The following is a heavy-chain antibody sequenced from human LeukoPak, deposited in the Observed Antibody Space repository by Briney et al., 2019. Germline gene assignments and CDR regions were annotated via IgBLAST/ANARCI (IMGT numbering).Heavy chain of an antibody. D-gene: IGHD5-18*01. J-gene: IGHJ4*02. CDR1: GDSISSYY. V-gene: IGHV4-59*01. CDR3: ARGSFSGIHLFPFDY. CDR2: IYYSGSI. Sequence: KPSETLSLTCTVSGDSISSYYWSWIRQPPGKGLEWIGYIYYSGSINYNPSLKSRVTISVDTSKNQFSVKLSSVTAADTAVYYCARGSFSGIHLFPFDYWGQGTLVTVSS.